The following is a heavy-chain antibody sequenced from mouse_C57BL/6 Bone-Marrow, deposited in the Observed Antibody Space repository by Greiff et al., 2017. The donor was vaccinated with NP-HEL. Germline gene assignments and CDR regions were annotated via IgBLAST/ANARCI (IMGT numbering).Heavy chain of an antibody. Sequence: EVKLVESGGDLVKPGGSLKLSCAASGFTFSSYGMSWVRQTPDKRLEWVATISSGGSYTYYLDSVKGRFTISRDNAKNTLYLQMSSLKSEDTAMYYCARPYYDYGGAWFAYWGQGTLVTVSA. CDR2: ISSGGSYT. J-gene: IGHJ3*01. D-gene: IGHD2-4*01. V-gene: IGHV5-6*01. CDR3: ARPYYDYGGAWFAY. CDR1: GFTFSSYG.